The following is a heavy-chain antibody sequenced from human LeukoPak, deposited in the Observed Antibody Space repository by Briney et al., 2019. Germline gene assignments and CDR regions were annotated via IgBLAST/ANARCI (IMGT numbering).Heavy chain of an antibody. V-gene: IGHV3-21*01. CDR2: ISGSSSYI. Sequence: GGSLRLSCAASGFTFSSYSMNWVRQAPGKGLEWVSSISGSSSYIYYADSVKGRFTISRDNAKNSLYLQMNSLRAEDTAVYYCASLGYSYGFNGSPDAFDIWGQGTMVTVSS. D-gene: IGHD5-18*01. J-gene: IGHJ3*02. CDR1: GFTFSSYS. CDR3: ASLGYSYGFNGSPDAFDI.